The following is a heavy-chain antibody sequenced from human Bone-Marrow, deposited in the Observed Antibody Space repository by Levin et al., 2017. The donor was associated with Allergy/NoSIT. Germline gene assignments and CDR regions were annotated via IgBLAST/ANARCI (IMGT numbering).Heavy chain of an antibody. V-gene: IGHV3-30-3*01. Sequence: PGGSLRLSCAASGFTFSSYAMHWVRQAPGKGLEWVAVISYDGSNKYYADSVKGRFTISRDNSKNTLYLQMNSLRAEDTAVYYCASDLKDVLLWFGEFPTGGWGQGTLVTVSS. CDR2: ISYDGSNK. D-gene: IGHD3-10*01. J-gene: IGHJ4*02. CDR1: GFTFSSYA. CDR3: ASDLKDVLLWFGEFPTGG.